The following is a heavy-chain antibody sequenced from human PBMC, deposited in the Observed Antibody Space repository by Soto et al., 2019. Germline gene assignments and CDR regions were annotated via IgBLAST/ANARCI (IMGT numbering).Heavy chain of an antibody. CDR3: AGDKGVPMPGTVYCYGMDV. Sequence: EVQLVESGGGLVQPGGSLRLSCAASGFIFSSYGMNWVRQAPGKGLEWVSYISSSSSTIYYVDSVKGRFTISRDNAKNSLYLQMISLRDEDTAVYYCAGDKGVPMPGTVYCYGMDVWGQGTTVTVAS. CDR2: ISSSSSTI. V-gene: IGHV3-48*02. D-gene: IGHD6-19*01. CDR1: GFIFSSYG. J-gene: IGHJ6*02.